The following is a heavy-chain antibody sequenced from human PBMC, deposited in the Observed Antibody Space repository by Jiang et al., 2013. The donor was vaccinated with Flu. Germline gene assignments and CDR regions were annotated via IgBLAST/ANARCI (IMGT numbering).Heavy chain of an antibody. CDR3: ARAYNWVAATFFPLN. CDR2: IKQDGSEK. D-gene: IGHD2-15*01. CDR1: GFSFSSFW. J-gene: IGHJ4*02. Sequence: GLVQPGGSLRLSCAASGFSFSSFWMSWVRQAPGKGLEWVANIKQDGSEKYYVDSLKGRFTISRDNAKNSLYLQMNSLRAEDTAVYYCARAYNWVAATFFPLNWGQGTLVTVSS. V-gene: IGHV3-7*03.